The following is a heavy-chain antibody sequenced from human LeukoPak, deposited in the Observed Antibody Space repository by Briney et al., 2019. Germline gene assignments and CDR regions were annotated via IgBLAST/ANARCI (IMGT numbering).Heavy chain of an antibody. J-gene: IGHJ3*02. CDR1: GFTFSSYA. CDR2: ISGSGGST. V-gene: IGHV3-23*01. CDR3: AKGRNWTPIRPDAFDI. Sequence: GGSLRLSCAASGFTFSSYAMSWVRQAPGKGLEWVSAISGSGGSTYYVDSVKGRFTISRDNSKNTLYLQMNSLRAEDTAVYYCAKGRNWTPIRPDAFDIWGQGTMVTVSS. D-gene: IGHD1-1*01.